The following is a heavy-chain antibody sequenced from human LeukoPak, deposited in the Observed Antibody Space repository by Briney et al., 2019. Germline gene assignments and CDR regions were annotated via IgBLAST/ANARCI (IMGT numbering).Heavy chain of an antibody. D-gene: IGHD5-24*01. V-gene: IGHV3-7*04. CDR1: GFTFSSYT. Sequence: GGSLRLSCTASGFTFSSYTMTWVRQAPGKGLEWVANIKQDGSKKSYVDSVKGRFTISRDNAKNSLYLQMNSLRAEDTAIYYCTRVGYIDEGIDYWGQGTLVTVSS. CDR2: IKQDGSKK. J-gene: IGHJ4*02. CDR3: TRVGYIDEGIDY.